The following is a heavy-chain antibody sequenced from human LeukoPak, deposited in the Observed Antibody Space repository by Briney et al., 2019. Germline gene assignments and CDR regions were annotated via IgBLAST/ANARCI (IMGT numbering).Heavy chain of an antibody. Sequence: SETLSLTCAVYGGSFSGYYWSWIRQPPGKGLEWIGEINHSGSTNYNPSLKSRVTISVDTSKNQFSRKLSSVTAADTAVYYCARGTWYFDLWGGGTLVTVSS. CDR2: INHSGST. V-gene: IGHV4-34*01. CDR3: ARGTWYFDL. CDR1: GGSFSGYY. J-gene: IGHJ2*01.